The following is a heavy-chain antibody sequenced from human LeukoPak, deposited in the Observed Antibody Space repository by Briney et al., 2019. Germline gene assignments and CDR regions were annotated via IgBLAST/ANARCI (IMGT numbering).Heavy chain of an antibody. Sequence: SETLSLTCAVYGGSFSGYYWSWIRQPPGKGLEWIGEINHSGSTNYNPSLKSRVTISVGTSKNQFSLKLSSVTAADTAVYYCARAFLEGMTKGNFDYWGKGTLVTVSS. CDR1: GGSFSGYY. CDR2: INHSGST. J-gene: IGHJ4*02. CDR3: ARAFLEGMTKGNFDY. D-gene: IGHD1-20*01. V-gene: IGHV4-34*01.